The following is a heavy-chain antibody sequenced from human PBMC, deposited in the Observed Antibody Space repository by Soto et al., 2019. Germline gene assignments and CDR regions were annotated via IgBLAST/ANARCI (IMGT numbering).Heavy chain of an antibody. J-gene: IGHJ3*02. Sequence: QVELVESGGGVVQPGRSLRLSCEASGFTFSDYGMHWVRQSPGKGLEWVALISYDGSKIYYADSVKGRFTISRDNSKNTLFLQMNTLRAEDSAVYYCAKADLRGPFMITIGGDIVIRAFDIWGQGTLVTVSS. D-gene: IGHD3-16*02. CDR1: GFTFSDYG. CDR3: AKADLRGPFMITIGGDIVIRAFDI. CDR2: ISYDGSKI. V-gene: IGHV3-30*18.